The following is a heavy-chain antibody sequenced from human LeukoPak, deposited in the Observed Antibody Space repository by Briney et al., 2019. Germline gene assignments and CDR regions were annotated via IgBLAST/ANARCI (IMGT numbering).Heavy chain of an antibody. D-gene: IGHD2-8*01. CDR2: IYHSGST. CDR1: GGSISSGGYY. V-gene: IGHV4-30-2*01. J-gene: IGHJ4*02. CDR3: ARDWRYCTNGVCHQIIDY. Sequence: PSETLSLTCTVSGGSISSGGYYWSWIRQPPGKGLEWIGYIYHSGSTYYNPSLKSRVTISVDRSKNQFSLKLSSVTAADTAVYYCARDWRYCTNGVCHQIIDYWGQGTLVTVSS.